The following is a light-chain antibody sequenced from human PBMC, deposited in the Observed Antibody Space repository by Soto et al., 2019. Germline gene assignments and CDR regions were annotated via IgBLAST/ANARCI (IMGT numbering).Light chain of an antibody. J-gene: IGKJ5*01. CDR1: QSVRSTY. CDR3: QQYGNSPRP. Sequence: IVLTQSPGTLSFSPGERATLSCRASQSVRSTYLAWYQQKPGQAPRLLIYGASSRATGIPDRFSGSGSGTDFTLTISRLEPEDFAVYFCQQYGNSPRPFGQGTRLAIK. V-gene: IGKV3-20*01. CDR2: GAS.